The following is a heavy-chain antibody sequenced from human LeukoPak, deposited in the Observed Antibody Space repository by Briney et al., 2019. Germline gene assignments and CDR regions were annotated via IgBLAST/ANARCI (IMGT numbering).Heavy chain of an antibody. CDR3: ARHFKRSSGWFAEYFQH. CDR1: GGSISSSSYY. V-gene: IGHV4-39*01. J-gene: IGHJ1*01. Sequence: SETLSLTCTVSGGSISSSSYYWGWIRQPPGKGLEWIGSIYYSGSTYYNPSLKRRVTISVDTFKNHFSLKLSSVTAADTAVYYCARHFKRSSGWFAEYFQHWGQGTLVTVSS. CDR2: IYYSGST. D-gene: IGHD6-19*01.